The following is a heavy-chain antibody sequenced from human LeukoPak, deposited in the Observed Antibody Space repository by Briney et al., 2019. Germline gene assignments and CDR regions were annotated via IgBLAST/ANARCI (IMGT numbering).Heavy chain of an antibody. CDR3: ARRGLGATRDFDY. D-gene: IGHD1-26*01. J-gene: IGHJ4*02. CDR2: IYYSGST. Sequence: SETLSLTCTVSGGSISSSSYYWGWVRQPPGKGLEWIGSIYYSGSTYYNPSLKSRVTISVDTSKNQFSLKLSSVTAADTAVYYCARRGLGATRDFDYWGQGTLVTVSS. V-gene: IGHV4-39*01. CDR1: GGSISSSSYY.